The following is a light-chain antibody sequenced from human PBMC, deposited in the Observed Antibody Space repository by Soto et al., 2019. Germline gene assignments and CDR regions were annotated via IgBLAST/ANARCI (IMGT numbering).Light chain of an antibody. CDR3: QQSYSTPRIT. CDR1: QSISTY. J-gene: IGKJ3*01. Sequence: DLQMTQSPSSLSSSLGDSVTITCRASQSISTYLTWYQQKPRKAPKLLLYGAYRLQSGVPSRFSGSGSGTNFTLTIGNLQPEDFATYYCQQSYSTPRITCGPGTKVDIK. V-gene: IGKV1-39*01. CDR2: GAY.